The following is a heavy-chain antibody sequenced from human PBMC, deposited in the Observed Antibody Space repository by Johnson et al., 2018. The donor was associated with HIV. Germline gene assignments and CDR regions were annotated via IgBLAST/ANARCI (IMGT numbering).Heavy chain of an antibody. V-gene: IGHV3-7*01. CDR3: ARERGYSSVLWKLSEAAFDI. CDR1: GFTVSSNS. Sequence: EVQLVESGGGVVQPGRSLRLSCAASGFTVSSNSMTWVRQAPGKGLEWVANINQDGSEKYYADSMRGRFTISRDNTKNSLYLEMNSLRAEDTAVYYGARERGYSSVLWKLSEAAFDIWGQGTMVTVSS. D-gene: IGHD6-19*01. CDR2: INQDGSEK. J-gene: IGHJ3*02.